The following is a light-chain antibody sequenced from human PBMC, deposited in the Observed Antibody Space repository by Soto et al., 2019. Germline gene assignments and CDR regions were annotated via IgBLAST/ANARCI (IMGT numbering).Light chain of an antibody. CDR2: GPS. CDR1: QNVNSNH. J-gene: IGKJ5*01. CDR3: QQRSNWLSIT. Sequence: EIVLTQSPGTLSLSPGERATLSCRASQNVNSNHIAWYQQKPGQAPRLLIYGPSSRATGIPERFSGSGSGTDFTLTISRLEPEDFAVYYCQQRSNWLSITFGQGTRLEIK. V-gene: IGKV3D-20*02.